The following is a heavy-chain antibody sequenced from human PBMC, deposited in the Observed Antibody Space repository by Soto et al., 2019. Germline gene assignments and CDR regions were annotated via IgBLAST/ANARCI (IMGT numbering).Heavy chain of an antibody. CDR3: ARTPYDFWSGENTFDY. Sequence: SLRLSCAASGFTFSSYEMNWVRQAPGKGLEWVSYISSSGSTIYYADSVKGRFTISRDNAKNSLYLQMNSLRAEDTAVYYCARTPYDFWSGENTFDYWGQGTLVTVSS. J-gene: IGHJ4*02. V-gene: IGHV3-48*03. CDR1: GFTFSSYE. D-gene: IGHD3-3*01. CDR2: ISSSGSTI.